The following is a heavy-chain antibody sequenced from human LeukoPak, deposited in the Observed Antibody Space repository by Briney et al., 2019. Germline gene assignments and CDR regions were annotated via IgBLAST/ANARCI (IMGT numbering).Heavy chain of an antibody. CDR1: GYTFTSYD. V-gene: IGHV1-8*01. CDR2: MNPNSGNT. Sequence: ASVKVSCKASGYTFTSYDINWVRQATGQGLEWMGWMNPNSGNTGYAQKFQGRVTMTRNTSISTAYMELSSLRSEDTAVYYCARSGVSYYYGSGSYDWFDPWGQGTLVTVSS. D-gene: IGHD3-10*01. CDR3: ARSGVSYYYGSGSYDWFDP. J-gene: IGHJ5*02.